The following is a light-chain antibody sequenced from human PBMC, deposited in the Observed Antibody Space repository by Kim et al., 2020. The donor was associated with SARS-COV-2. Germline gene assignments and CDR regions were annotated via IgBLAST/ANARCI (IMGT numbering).Light chain of an antibody. J-gene: IGLJ2*01. CDR3: QSYDNIYRAV. V-gene: IGLV6-57*03. Sequence: TVTISCTRSSDKIGSAYAQWYQKRPGSAPTTVIYEDNQRPSGVPDRFSGSIDRSSNSASLTSSGLKSEDEADYYCQSYDNIYRAVFGGGTQLTVL. CDR2: EDN. CDR1: SDKIGSAY.